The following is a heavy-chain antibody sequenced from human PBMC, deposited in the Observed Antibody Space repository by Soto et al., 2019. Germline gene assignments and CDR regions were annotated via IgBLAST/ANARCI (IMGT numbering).Heavy chain of an antibody. V-gene: IGHV3-48*02. CDR2: ISSSSSTI. J-gene: IGHJ4*02. CDR1: GFTFSSYS. CDR3: ARDYYDSSGYYYTPTLGY. Sequence: PGGSLRLSCAASGFTFSSYSMNWVRQAPGKGLEWVSYISSSSSTIYYADSVKGRFTISRDNAKNSLYLQMNSLRDEDTAVYYCARDYYDSSGYYYTPTLGYWGQGTLVTVS. D-gene: IGHD3-22*01.